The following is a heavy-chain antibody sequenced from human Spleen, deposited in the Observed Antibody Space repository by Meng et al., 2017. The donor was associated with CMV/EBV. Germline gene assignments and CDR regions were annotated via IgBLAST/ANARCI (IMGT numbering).Heavy chain of an antibody. Sequence: GEALKISCAATGFTFSTYWMTWVRQTPGKRLEWVANIKRDGSEKYYVDSVRGRFTISRDNAKNSLYLQMNSLRAEDTAVYYCAVLWFGPVWGPGTLVTVSS. D-gene: IGHD3-10*01. CDR1: GFTFSTYW. CDR3: AVLWFGPV. CDR2: IKRDGSEK. J-gene: IGHJ4*02. V-gene: IGHV3-7*01.